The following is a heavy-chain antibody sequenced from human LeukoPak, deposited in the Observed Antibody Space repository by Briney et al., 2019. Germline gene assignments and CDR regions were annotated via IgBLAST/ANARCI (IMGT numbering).Heavy chain of an antibody. J-gene: IGHJ5*02. Sequence: SQTLSLTCTVSGASITNDDYYWSWIRQHPGKGLEWIGYIYFSGSTYYNPTLKSRASVSVDTTKSQFSLRLTSVTAADAAVYYCARRAPFSNWFDPWGQGTLVIVSS. CDR3: ARRAPFSNWFDP. CDR2: IYFSGST. CDR1: GASITNDDYY. V-gene: IGHV4-31*03. D-gene: IGHD2-2*01.